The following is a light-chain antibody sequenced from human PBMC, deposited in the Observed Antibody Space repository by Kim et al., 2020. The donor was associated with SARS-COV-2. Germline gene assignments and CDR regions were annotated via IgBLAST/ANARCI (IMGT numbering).Light chain of an antibody. Sequence: SPGESAARSCGPSQSVGSDLAWFQQKSGEAPRLLIYDASTRATGIPGRFTDSGSGTEFTLTISSLQSEDFAVYYCQQYKSLPPYTFGQGTKLEI. CDR3: QQYKSLPPYT. V-gene: IGKV3-15*01. CDR2: DAS. J-gene: IGKJ2*01. CDR1: QSVGSD.